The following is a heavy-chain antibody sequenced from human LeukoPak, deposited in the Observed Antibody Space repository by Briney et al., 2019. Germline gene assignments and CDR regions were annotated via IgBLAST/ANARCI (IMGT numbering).Heavy chain of an antibody. CDR2: INPSGGST. Sequence: GASVKVSCKASGYTFANYGISWVRQAPGQGLEWMGIINPSGGSTSYAQKFQGRVTMTRDTSTSTVYMELSSLRSEDTAVYYCARERTDYGDYNDYWGQGTLVTVSS. D-gene: IGHD4-17*01. CDR1: GYTFANYG. J-gene: IGHJ4*02. CDR3: ARERTDYGDYNDY. V-gene: IGHV1-46*01.